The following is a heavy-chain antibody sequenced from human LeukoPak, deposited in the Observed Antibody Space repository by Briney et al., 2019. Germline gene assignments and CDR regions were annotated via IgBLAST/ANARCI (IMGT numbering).Heavy chain of an antibody. D-gene: IGHD3-10*01. CDR3: ATHVLLWFGERGYYYGMDV. J-gene: IGHJ6*04. CDR1: GYSFTSYW. V-gene: IGHV5-10-1*01. Sequence: GESLKISCKGSGYSFTSYWISWVRQMPGTGLEWMGRIDPSDSYTNYSPSFQGHVTISADKSISTAYLQWSSLKASDTAMYYCATHVLLWFGERGYYYGMDVWGKGTTVTVSS. CDR2: IDPSDSYT.